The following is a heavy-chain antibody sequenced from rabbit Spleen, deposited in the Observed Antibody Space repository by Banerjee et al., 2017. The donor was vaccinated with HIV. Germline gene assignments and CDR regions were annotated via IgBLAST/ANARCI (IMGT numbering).Heavy chain of an antibody. J-gene: IGHJ6*01. CDR2: IDPVFDTT. Sequence: QEQLVESGGGLVQPGGSLKLSCKASGFDLSTYGVSWVRQAPGKGLEWIGYIDPVFDTTYYATWAQGRFTISKTSSTTVTLQMTSLTAADTATYFCARDAATSFSSYGMDLWGPGTLVTVS. V-gene: IGHV1S39*01. CDR1: GFDLSTYG. CDR3: ARDAATSFSSYGMDL. D-gene: IGHD8-1*01.